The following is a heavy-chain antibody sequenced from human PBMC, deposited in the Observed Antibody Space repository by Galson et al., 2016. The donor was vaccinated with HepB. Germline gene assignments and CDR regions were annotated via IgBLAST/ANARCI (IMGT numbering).Heavy chain of an antibody. CDR1: GFTFSIHD. CDR2: IGTAPGDT. D-gene: IGHD4-17*01. J-gene: IGHJ6*04. Sequence: SLRLSCAASGFTFSIHDMHWVRQAPGKGLEWVSAIGTAPGDTNYLDSVKGRFTISRENADNSLYLQMNSLRPGDTAVYYCARGKSLWTTPWNYGLDVWGKGTTVTVSS. CDR3: ARGKSLWTTPWNYGLDV. V-gene: IGHV3-13*01.